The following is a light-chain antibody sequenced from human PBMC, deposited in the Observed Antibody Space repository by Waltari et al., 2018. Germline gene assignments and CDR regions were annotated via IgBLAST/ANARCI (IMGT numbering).Light chain of an antibody. CDR1: QSVGTS. V-gene: IGKV3-20*01. CDR3: QMYVRLPAT. Sequence: EIALTQSPGTLSLSPGEGATLSCRASQSVGTSLAWYQQTPGQAPRLLIYHASVWATGIPDRFSGGGSGTDFSLTISRLEPEDFAVYYCQMYVRLPATFGQGTKVEVK. CDR2: HAS. J-gene: IGKJ1*01.